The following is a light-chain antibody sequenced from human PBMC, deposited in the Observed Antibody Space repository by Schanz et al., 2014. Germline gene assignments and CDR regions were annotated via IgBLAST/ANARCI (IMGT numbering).Light chain of an antibody. CDR3: SSYATSSNSPYI. Sequence: QSALTQPPSASGSPGQSVTISCTGTSTDVGGFNYVSWYQHHPGKPPKLIIYEVNKRPPGVPDRFSGSKSGNTASLTVSGLQAEDEGEYYCSSYATSSNSPYIFGTGTKLPVL. CDR2: EVN. CDR1: STDVGGFNY. V-gene: IGLV2-8*01. J-gene: IGLJ1*01.